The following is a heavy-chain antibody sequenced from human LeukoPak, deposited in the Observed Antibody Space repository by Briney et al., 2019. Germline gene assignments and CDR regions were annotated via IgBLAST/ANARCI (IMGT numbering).Heavy chain of an antibody. CDR3: AKDLNLGDFWSGYFRPNWFDP. Sequence: GGSLTLSCAASGFTFSSYSMNWVRQAPGGGLEWESSISTSSSYINYADSVKGRFTISRDNSKNTLYLQMNRLRAEDTAVYYCAKDLNLGDFWSGYFRPNWFDPWGQGTLVTVSS. J-gene: IGHJ5*02. CDR1: GFTFSSYS. CDR2: ISTSSSYI. D-gene: IGHD3-3*01. V-gene: IGHV3-21*01.